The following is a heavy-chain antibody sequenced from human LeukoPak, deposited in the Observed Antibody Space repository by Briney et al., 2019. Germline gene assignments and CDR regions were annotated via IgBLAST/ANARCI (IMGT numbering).Heavy chain of an antibody. D-gene: IGHD2-15*01. J-gene: IGHJ4*02. V-gene: IGHV3-23*01. CDR1: GFTFSSYA. CDR2: ISGSGGST. Sequence: GASLRLSCAASGFTFSSYAMSWVRQAPGKGLEWVSAISGSGGSTYYADSVKGRFTISRDNSKNTLYLQMNSLRAEDTAVYYCARFPQGYCSGGSCYAPLDYWGQGTLVTVSS. CDR3: ARFPQGYCSGGSCYAPLDY.